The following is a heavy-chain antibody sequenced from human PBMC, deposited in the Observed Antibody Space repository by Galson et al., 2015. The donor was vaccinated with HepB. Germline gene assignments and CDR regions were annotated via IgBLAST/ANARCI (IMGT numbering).Heavy chain of an antibody. CDR1: GFSVGVNY. CDR2: ISYDGSNK. J-gene: IGHJ6*02. D-gene: IGHD1-14*01. CDR3: AKVRNRNYYYYAMDV. V-gene: IGHV3-30*04. Sequence: LRLSCAVSGFSVGVNYMSWIRQAPGKGLEWVAVISYDGSNKYYADSVKGRFTISRDNSKNTLYLQMNSLRAEDTAVYYCAKVRNRNYYYYAMDVWGQGTTVTVSS.